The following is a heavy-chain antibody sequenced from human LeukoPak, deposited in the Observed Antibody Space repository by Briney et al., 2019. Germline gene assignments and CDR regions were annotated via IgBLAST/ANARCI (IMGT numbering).Heavy chain of an antibody. CDR1: GFIFSNDD. J-gene: IGHJ4*02. CDR3: VKDLIANCLK. V-gene: IGHV3-23*01. D-gene: IGHD2-21*01. Sequence: GGSLRLSCTASGFIFSNDDMTGVRQAPGKGLQWVSGISASGGETYYADPVKGRFTVTRDNPKNKLYLQMNNLGAAVTDMYYCVKDLIANCLKWGQGVLVTVSS. CDR2: ISASGGET.